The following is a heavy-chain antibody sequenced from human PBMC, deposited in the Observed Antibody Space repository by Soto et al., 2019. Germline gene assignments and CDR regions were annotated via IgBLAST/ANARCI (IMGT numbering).Heavy chain of an antibody. Sequence: VGSLRLSCAASGFTFSSYAMSWVRQAPGKGLEWVSAISGSGGSTYYADSVKGRFTISRDNSKNTLYLQMNSLRAEDTAVYYCAKYHDFWSGPFDYWGQGTLVTVSS. CDR3: AKYHDFWSGPFDY. V-gene: IGHV3-23*01. CDR1: GFTFSSYA. D-gene: IGHD3-3*01. CDR2: ISGSGGST. J-gene: IGHJ4*02.